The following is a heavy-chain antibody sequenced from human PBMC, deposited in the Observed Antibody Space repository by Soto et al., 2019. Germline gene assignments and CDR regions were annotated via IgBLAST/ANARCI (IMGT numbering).Heavy chain of an antibody. V-gene: IGHV4-39*01. CDR3: ARRVQLWLYYYYYGMDV. CDR1: GGSISSSSYY. CDR2: IYYSGST. D-gene: IGHD5-18*01. J-gene: IGHJ6*02. Sequence: SETLSLTCTVSGGSISSSSYYWGWIRQPPGKGLEWIGSIYYSGSTYYNPSLKSRVTISVDTSKNQFSLKLSSVTAADTAVYYCARRVQLWLYYYYYGMDVWGQGTTVTAP.